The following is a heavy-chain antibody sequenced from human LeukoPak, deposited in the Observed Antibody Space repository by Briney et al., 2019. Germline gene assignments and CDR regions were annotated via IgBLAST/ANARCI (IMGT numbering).Heavy chain of an antibody. CDR1: GFTFSSYA. CDR3: AKKAFWSGYYAPYAFDI. D-gene: IGHD3-3*01. Sequence: GGSLRLSCAASGFTFSSYAMCWVRQAQREGLERVSAISGSGGSTYSADSVKGRFTISRDNSKNTLYLQMNSLRAEDTAVYYCAKKAFWSGYYAPYAFDIWGQGTMVTVSS. CDR2: ISGSGGST. V-gene: IGHV3-23*01. J-gene: IGHJ3*02.